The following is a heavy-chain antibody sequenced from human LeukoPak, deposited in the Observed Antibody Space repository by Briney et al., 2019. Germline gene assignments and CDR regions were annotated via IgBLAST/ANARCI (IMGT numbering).Heavy chain of an antibody. CDR1: GFTFSSHG. Sequence: GGSLRLSCAASGFTFSSHGMHWVRQASGKGLVWVSRINSDGSSTTYADSVKGRFTISRDNAKNTLYLQMDSLRAEDTAVYYCARGFRVITVAGFDYWGQGTLVTVSS. CDR2: INSDGSST. J-gene: IGHJ4*02. V-gene: IGHV3-74*01. D-gene: IGHD6-19*01. CDR3: ARGFRVITVAGFDY.